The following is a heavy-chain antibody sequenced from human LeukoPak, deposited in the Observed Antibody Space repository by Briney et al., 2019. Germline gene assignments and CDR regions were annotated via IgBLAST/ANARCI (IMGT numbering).Heavy chain of an antibody. J-gene: IGHJ6*02. CDR1: GHTLTELS. CDR2: FDPEDGET. V-gene: IGHV1-24*01. CDR3: ATGELGVGATHYGMDV. D-gene: IGHD1-26*01. Sequence: GASVKVSCKVSGHTLTELSTHWVRQAPGKGLEWMGGFDPEDGETIYAQKFQGRVTMTEDTSTDTAYMELSSLRSEDTAVYYCATGELGVGATHYGMDVWGQGTTVTVSS.